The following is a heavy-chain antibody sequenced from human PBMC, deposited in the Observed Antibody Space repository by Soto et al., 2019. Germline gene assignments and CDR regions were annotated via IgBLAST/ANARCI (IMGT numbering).Heavy chain of an antibody. V-gene: IGHV4-39*01. Sequence: PSETLSLTCTVSGGSISSSSYYWGWIRQPPGKGLEWIGSIYYSGSTYYNPSLKSRVTISVDTSKNQFSLKLSSVTAADTAVYYCASDSEHSSSWYQAFDYWGQGTLVTVSS. CDR3: ASDSEHSSSWYQAFDY. CDR2: IYYSGST. J-gene: IGHJ4*02. D-gene: IGHD6-13*01. CDR1: GGSISSSSYY.